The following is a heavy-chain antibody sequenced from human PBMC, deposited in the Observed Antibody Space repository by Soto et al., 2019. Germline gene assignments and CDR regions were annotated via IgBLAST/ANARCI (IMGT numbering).Heavy chain of an antibody. D-gene: IGHD3-3*01. J-gene: IGHJ5*02. CDR3: ARGLSYDFWSGYYPWFDP. CDR2: IYPGDSDT. Sequence: GESLKISCKGSGYSFTSYWIGWVRQMPGKGLEWMGIIYPGDSDTRYSPSFQGQVTISADKSISTAYLQWSSLKASDTAMYYCARGLSYDFWSGYYPWFDPWGQGTLVTVSS. V-gene: IGHV5-51*01. CDR1: GYSFTSYW.